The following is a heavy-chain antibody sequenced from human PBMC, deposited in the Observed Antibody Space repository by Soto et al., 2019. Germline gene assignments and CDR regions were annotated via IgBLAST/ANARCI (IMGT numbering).Heavy chain of an antibody. V-gene: IGHV1-69*13. CDR3: ARDHRKYYYDSSGYYSFDY. Sequence: SVKLSCKASGGTFSSYAISWVRQAPRQGLEWMGGIIPIFGTANYAQKFQGRVTITADESTSTAYMELSSLRSEDTAVYYCARDHRKYYYDSSGYYSFDYWGQGTLVTVS. J-gene: IGHJ4*02. CDR2: IIPIFGTA. D-gene: IGHD3-22*01. CDR1: GGTFSSYA.